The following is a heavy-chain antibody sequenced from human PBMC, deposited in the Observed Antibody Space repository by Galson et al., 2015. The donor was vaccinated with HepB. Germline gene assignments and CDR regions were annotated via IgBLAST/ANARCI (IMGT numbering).Heavy chain of an antibody. CDR3: AKDSFIGIVVVPAATEPHPETTPGY. CDR2: ISGSGGST. J-gene: IGHJ4*02. V-gene: IGHV3-23*01. D-gene: IGHD2-2*01. CDR1: GFTFSSYA. Sequence: SLRLSCAASGFTFSSYAMSWVRQAPGKGLEWVSAISGSGGSTYYADSVKGRFTISRDNSKNTLYLQMNSLRAEDTPVYYCAKDSFIGIVVVPAATEPHPETTPGYWGQGTLVTVSS.